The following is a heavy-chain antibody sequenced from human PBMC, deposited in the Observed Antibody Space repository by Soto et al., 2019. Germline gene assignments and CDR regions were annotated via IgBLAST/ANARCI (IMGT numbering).Heavy chain of an antibody. CDR1: GGSISSGGYS. J-gene: IGHJ5*02. CDR2: IYHSGST. Sequence: SETLSLTCAVSGGSISSGGYSWSWIRQPPGKGLEWIVYIYHSGSTYYNLSLKSRVTISVDRSKNQFSLKLSSVTAADTAVYYCARVPGPWGQGTLVTVSS. CDR3: ARVPGP. V-gene: IGHV4-30-2*01.